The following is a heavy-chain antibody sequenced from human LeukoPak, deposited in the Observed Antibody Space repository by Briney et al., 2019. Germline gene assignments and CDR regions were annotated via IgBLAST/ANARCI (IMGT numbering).Heavy chain of an antibody. CDR2: VNSNSCGT. J-gene: IGHJ4*02. CDR1: GYTFTDYY. D-gene: IGHD4-17*01. CDR3: ARESHGDFLY. V-gene: IGHV1-2*02. Sequence: ASVKVSCKASGYTFTDYYIHWVRQAPGQGLEWMGWVNSNSCGTNYAQKFQGRVAMTRDTSINTAYMELSRLTFDDTAVYYCARESHGDFLYWGQGTLVTVSS.